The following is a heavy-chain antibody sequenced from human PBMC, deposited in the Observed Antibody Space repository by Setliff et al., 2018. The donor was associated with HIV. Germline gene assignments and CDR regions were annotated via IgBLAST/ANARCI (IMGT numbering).Heavy chain of an antibody. CDR1: GGSISSYY. V-gene: IGHV4-39*01. CDR3: ARRTLITGYDY. Sequence: PSETLSLTCTVSGGSISSYYWGWIRQPPGKGLEWIGSIYYSGSTYYNPSLKSRLTISVDTSKNQFSLKLSSVTAADTAVYYCARRTLITGYDYWGQGTLVTVSS. J-gene: IGHJ4*02. CDR2: IYYSGST. D-gene: IGHD3-16*01.